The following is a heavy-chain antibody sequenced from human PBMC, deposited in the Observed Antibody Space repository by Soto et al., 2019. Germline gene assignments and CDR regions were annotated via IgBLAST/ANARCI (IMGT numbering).Heavy chain of an antibody. V-gene: IGHV1-18*01. CDR1: GYTFTSYG. J-gene: IGHJ5*02. CDR2: ISAYNGNI. Sequence: ASVKVSCKASGYTFTSYGISWVRQAPGQGLEWMGWISAYNGNINYAQKLQGRVTMTTDTSTSTAYMELRSLRSDDTAVYYCARVARNYDFWSGYKYNNWFDPGGQGPLVTVSS. CDR3: ARVARNYDFWSGYKYNNWFDP. D-gene: IGHD3-3*01.